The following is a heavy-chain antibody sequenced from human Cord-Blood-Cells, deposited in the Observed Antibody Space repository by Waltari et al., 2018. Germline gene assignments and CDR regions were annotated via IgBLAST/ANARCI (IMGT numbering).Heavy chain of an antibody. CDR2: INHSGST. Sequence: QVQLQQWGAGLFKPSETLSLTCADYGGPFSGFYWSWIRQPPGKGLEWIGEINHSGSTNYNPSLKSRVTISVDTSKNQFSLKLSSVTAADTAVYYCARLYYFDYWGQGTLVTVSS. CDR3: ARLYYFDY. CDR1: GGPFSGFY. V-gene: IGHV4-34*01. J-gene: IGHJ4*02.